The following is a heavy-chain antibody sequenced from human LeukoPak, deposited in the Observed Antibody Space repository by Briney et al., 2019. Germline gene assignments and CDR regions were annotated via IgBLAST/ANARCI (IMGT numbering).Heavy chain of an antibody. D-gene: IGHD6-13*01. J-gene: IGHJ6*03. V-gene: IGHV3-48*04. CDR2: INSSSSTI. CDR1: VFTYSSYS. CDR3: ERAHSRSWYGVDYYYYMDV. Sequence: GWALRLSCAASVFTYSSYSMNGVRQAPGKGLEGVSYINSSSSTIYYADSVKGRFTISRDNAKHSLYMQMNSLRAEDTDVSYCERAHSRSWYGVDYYYYMDVWGKGPTVTVSS.